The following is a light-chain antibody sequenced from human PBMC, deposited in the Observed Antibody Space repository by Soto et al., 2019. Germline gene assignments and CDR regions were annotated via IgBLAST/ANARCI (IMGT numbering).Light chain of an antibody. V-gene: IGLV2-14*03. CDR3: SSFTSSSTVL. CDR2: DVS. Sequence: QSALTQPASVSGSPGQSITISCTGTSSDVGGYNYVSWYQQHPGKAPKLMIYDVSDRPSEVSNRFSGSKSGNTASLTISGLQAEDEANYYCSSFTSSSTVLFGGGTKVTVL. J-gene: IGLJ2*01. CDR1: SSDVGGYNY.